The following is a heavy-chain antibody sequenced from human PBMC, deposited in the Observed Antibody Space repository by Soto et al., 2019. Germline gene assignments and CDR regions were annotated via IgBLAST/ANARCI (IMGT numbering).Heavy chain of an antibody. CDR3: ATRLRGLLSFWQSPHPFDY. CDR2: ITHIGNT. Sequence: QVQLQQWGAGLLKPSETLSLTCAVYGGSFSGYYWSWIRQPPGKGLEWIGAITHIGNTNYNPALRSRVTISLDTSKNQFSLSLSSVTAADTAVYYCATRLRGLLSFWQSPHPFDYWGQGTLVTVSS. CDR1: GGSFSGYY. V-gene: IGHV4-34*01. J-gene: IGHJ4*02. D-gene: IGHD3-10*01.